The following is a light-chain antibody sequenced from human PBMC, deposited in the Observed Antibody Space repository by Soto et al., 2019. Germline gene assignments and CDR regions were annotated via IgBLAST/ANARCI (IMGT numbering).Light chain of an antibody. Sequence: EMVLTRSPATLYLSPGERATLSCRASQSVSSYLAWYQQKPGQAPRLLIYDASNRATGIPARFSGSGSGTDFTLTISSLEPEDFAVYYCQQRSNWPPWTFGQGTKVDIK. CDR3: QQRSNWPPWT. V-gene: IGKV3-11*01. J-gene: IGKJ1*01. CDR1: QSVSSY. CDR2: DAS.